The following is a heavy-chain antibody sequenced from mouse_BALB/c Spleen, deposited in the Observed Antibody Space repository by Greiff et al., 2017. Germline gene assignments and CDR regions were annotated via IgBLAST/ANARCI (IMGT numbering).Heavy chain of an antibody. Sequence: DVMLVESGGGLVQPGGSRKLSCAASGFTFSDYGMAWVRQAPGKGPEWVAFISNLAYSIYYADTVTGRFTISRENAKNTLYLEMSSLRSEDTAMYYCAKLRSSYAMDYWGQGTSVTVSS. D-gene: IGHD1-1*01. CDR3: AKLRSSYAMDY. V-gene: IGHV5-15*02. CDR2: ISNLAYSI. J-gene: IGHJ4*01. CDR1: GFTFSDYG.